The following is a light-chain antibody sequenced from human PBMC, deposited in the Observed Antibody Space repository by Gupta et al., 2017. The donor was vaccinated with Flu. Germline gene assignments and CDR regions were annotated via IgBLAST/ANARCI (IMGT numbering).Light chain of an antibody. Sequence: PGERATLACRASQSVSNNVAWYQQKPGQAPRLLIYDASTTATGIPPRFSGSGSGTEFTLTITSVQSEDFAVYFCQQYDDWPTFGGGTTVGIK. V-gene: IGKV3-15*01. CDR2: DAS. J-gene: IGKJ4*01. CDR1: QSVSNN. CDR3: QQYDDWPT.